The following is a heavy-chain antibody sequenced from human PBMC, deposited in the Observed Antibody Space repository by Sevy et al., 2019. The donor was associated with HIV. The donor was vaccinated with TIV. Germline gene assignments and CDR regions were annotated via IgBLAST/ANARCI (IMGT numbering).Heavy chain of an antibody. D-gene: IGHD3-10*01. CDR2: IKQDGSEK. Sequence: GGSLRLSCVASGFTFSNNWMTWVRQAPGKGLQWVANIKQDGSEKYFVDSVKGRFTISRDNAKDSLYLQMSRLGVEDTVVYYCVGGIFGSGSRLGLGYWGQGTLVTVSS. V-gene: IGHV3-7*01. CDR3: VGGIFGSGSRLGLGY. CDR1: GFTFSNNW. J-gene: IGHJ4*02.